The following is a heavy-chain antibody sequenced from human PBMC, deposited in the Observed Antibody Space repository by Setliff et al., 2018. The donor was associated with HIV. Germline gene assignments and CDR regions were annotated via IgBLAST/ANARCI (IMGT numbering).Heavy chain of an antibody. CDR3: ARQGSWLDS. J-gene: IGHJ5*01. CDR1: GGSISSSSYY. D-gene: IGHD2-15*01. V-gene: IGHV4-39*01. Sequence: SETLSLTCSVSGGSISSSSYYWGWIRQPPGKGLEWIGSGSYSGSSYYNPSLKSRVTIAVDTSKNQFSLKLISMTAADTAVYYCARQGSWLDSWGQGTLVTVSS. CDR2: GSYSGSS.